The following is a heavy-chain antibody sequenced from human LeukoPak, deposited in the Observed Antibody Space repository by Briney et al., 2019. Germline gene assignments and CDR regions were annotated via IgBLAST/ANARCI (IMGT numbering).Heavy chain of an antibody. D-gene: IGHD2-15*01. CDR2: IYHSGST. J-gene: IGHJ3*01. CDR3: ARQVAPHAATPNSDD. CDR1: GGATRRSTS. V-gene: IGHV4-4*02. Sequence: SGTLSPTCAVSGGATRRSTSWSWVRQPPGKGLEWIGEIYHSGSTNYNPSLKSRVTISVATSKNQSSLKVSSVTAADTAVYYCARQVAPHAATPNSDDWG.